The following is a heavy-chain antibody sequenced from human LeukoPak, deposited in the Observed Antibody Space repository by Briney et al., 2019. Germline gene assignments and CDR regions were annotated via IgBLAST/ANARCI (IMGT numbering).Heavy chain of an antibody. V-gene: IGHV4-38-2*02. D-gene: IGHD2-2*01. J-gene: IGHJ5*02. Sequence: SETLSLTCAVSGYSISSGYYWGWIRQPPGKGLEWIGSIYHSGSTYYNPSLKSRVTISVDTSKNQFSLKLSSVTAADPAVYYCARETWSCSSTSCYHNWFDPWGQGTLVTVSS. CDR2: IYHSGST. CDR1: GYSISSGYY. CDR3: ARETWSCSSTSCYHNWFDP.